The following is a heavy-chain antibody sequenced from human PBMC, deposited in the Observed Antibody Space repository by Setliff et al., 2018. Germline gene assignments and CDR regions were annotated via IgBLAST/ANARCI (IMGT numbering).Heavy chain of an antibody. CDR3: ASDCSGGSVTCH. J-gene: IGHJ4*02. V-gene: IGHV4-30-4*08. CDR2: IYYSGST. Sequence: PSETLSLTCTVSGGSISSGDYYWSWIRQPPGKGLEWIGYIYYSGSTYYNPSLKSRVTISVDTSKNQFSLKLSSVTAADTAVYYCASDCSGGSVTCHWGQGTLVTVSS. CDR1: GGSISSGDYY. D-gene: IGHD2-15*01.